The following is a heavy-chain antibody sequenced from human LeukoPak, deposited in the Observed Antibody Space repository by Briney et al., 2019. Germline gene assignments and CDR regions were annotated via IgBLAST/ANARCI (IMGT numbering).Heavy chain of an antibody. D-gene: IGHD2-2*01. V-gene: IGHV4-59*01. J-gene: IGHJ5*02. CDR2: IYYSGST. Sequence: SETLSLTCTVSGGSISSYYWSWIRQPPGKGLEWIGYIYYSGSTNYNPSLKSRVTISVDTSKNQFSLKLSSVTAADTAVYYCARSTSAGRRWFDPWGQGTLVTVSS. CDR1: GGSISSYY. CDR3: ARSTSAGRRWFDP.